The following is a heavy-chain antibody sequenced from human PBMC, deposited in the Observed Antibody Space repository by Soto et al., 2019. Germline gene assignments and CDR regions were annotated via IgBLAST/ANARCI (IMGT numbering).Heavy chain of an antibody. J-gene: IGHJ4*02. V-gene: IGHV3-23*01. CDR2: ISGSGGST. Sequence: AGGSLRLSCAASGFTFSSYAMSWVRQAPGKGLEWVSAISGSGGSTYYADSVKGRFTISRDNSKNTLYLQMNSLRAEDTAVYYCARGAYGDYYFDYWGQGTLVTVSS. D-gene: IGHD4-17*01. CDR1: GFTFSSYA. CDR3: ARGAYGDYYFDY.